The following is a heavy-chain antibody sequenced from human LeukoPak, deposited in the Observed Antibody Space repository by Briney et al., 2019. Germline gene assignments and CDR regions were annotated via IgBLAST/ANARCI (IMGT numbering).Heavy chain of an antibody. CDR3: AKGPGYSYGYLNY. CDR1: GFTFSSYA. J-gene: IGHJ4*02. CDR2: ISGSGGST. D-gene: IGHD5-18*01. V-gene: IGHV3-23*01. Sequence: GGSLRLSCAASGFTFSSYAMSWVRQAPRKGLEWVSAISGSGGSTYYADSVKGRFTISRDNSKNTLYLQMNSLRAEDTAVYYCAKGPGYSYGYLNYWGQGPLVTVSS.